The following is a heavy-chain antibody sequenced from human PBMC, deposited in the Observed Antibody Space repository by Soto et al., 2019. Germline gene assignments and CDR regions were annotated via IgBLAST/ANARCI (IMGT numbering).Heavy chain of an antibody. J-gene: IGHJ5*02. V-gene: IGHV1-24*01. CDR3: AGDPDSHYNDSHASSYP. CDR2: FDPEDGET. Sequence: ASVKVSCKVSGYTLTELSMHWVRQAPGKGLEWMGGFDPEDGETIYAQKFQGRGTMTRDTSITTAYMELSSLKSEDTAVYYCAGDPDSHYNDSHASSYPWGRGTLVTVSS. D-gene: IGHD3-22*01. CDR1: GYTLTELS.